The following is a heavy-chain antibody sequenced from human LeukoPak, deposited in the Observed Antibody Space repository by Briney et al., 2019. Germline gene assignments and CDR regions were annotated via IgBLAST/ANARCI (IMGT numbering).Heavy chain of an antibody. CDR3: ARDGSYYYGSGSYYPAFFYYYYGMDG. V-gene: IGHV3-33*01. CDR1: GFTFSSYG. Sequence: GGSLRLSCAASGFTFSSYGMHWVRQAPGKGLEWVGVIWYDGSNKYYADSVKGRFAISRDNSKNTLYLQMNSLRAEDTAVYYCARDGSYYYGSGSYYPAFFYYYYGMDGWGQGTTVTVSS. D-gene: IGHD3-10*01. CDR2: IWYDGSNK. J-gene: IGHJ6*02.